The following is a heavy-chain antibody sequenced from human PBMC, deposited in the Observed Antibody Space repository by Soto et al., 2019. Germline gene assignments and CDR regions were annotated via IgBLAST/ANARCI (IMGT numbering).Heavy chain of an antibody. CDR3: ARPEVVVAATWFDP. Sequence: SETLSLTCTVSGGSISSSSYYWGWIRQPPGKGLEWIGSIYYSGSTYYNPSLKSRVTISADTSKNQFSLKLSSVTAADTAVYYCARPEVVVAATWFDPWGQGTLVTVSS. CDR2: IYYSGST. D-gene: IGHD2-15*01. V-gene: IGHV4-39*01. J-gene: IGHJ5*02. CDR1: GGSISSSSYY.